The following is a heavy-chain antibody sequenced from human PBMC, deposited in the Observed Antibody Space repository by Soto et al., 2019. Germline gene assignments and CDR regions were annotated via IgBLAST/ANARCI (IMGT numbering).Heavy chain of an antibody. Sequence: QVQLQESGPGLVKPSETLSLTCTASGGSISSYYWSWIRQPPGQGLEWIGYIYYSGSTNYNPSLKSRVTISVDTSKNQFSLKLSSVTAADTAVYYCAGGDPLLWFGEKVYYGMDVWGQGTTVTVSS. CDR2: IYYSGST. CDR3: AGGDPLLWFGEKVYYGMDV. CDR1: GGSISSYY. J-gene: IGHJ6*02. V-gene: IGHV4-59*01. D-gene: IGHD3-10*01.